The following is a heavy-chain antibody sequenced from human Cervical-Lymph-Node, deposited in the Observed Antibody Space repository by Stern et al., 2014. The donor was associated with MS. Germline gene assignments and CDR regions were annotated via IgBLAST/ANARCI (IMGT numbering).Heavy chain of an antibody. V-gene: IGHV1-46*01. CDR3: AREHTAMGFGY. CDR2: INPSGGST. CDR1: GYTFTSYY. J-gene: IGHJ4*02. D-gene: IGHD5-18*01. Sequence: VQLVESGAEVKKPGASVKVSCKASGYTFTSYYMHWVRQAPGQGLAWMGIINPSGGSTSYAQKFQGRVTMTRDTSTSTVYMELSSLRSEDTAVYYCAREHTAMGFGYWGQGTLVTVSS.